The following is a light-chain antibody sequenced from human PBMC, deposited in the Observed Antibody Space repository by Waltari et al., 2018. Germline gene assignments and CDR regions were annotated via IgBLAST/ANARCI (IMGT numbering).Light chain of an antibody. Sequence: QSALTQAASVSGSPGQSITISCTGTSSDVGGYNYVSWYQQHPGKAPKLMIYEVSNRPSGDSSRFSGSKSGNTVSLTISGLQAEDEADYYCTSYTSRGTVVFGGGTKLTVL. CDR3: TSYTSRGTVV. J-gene: IGLJ2*01. CDR1: SSDVGGYNY. V-gene: IGLV2-14*01. CDR2: EVS.